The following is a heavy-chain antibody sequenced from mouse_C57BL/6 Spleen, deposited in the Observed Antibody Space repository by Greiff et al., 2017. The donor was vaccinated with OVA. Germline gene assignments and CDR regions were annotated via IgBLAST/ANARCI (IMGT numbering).Heavy chain of an antibody. Sequence: VQLQQPGAELVRPGSSVKLSCKASGYTFTSYWMHWVKQRPIQGLEWIGNIDPSDSETHYNQKFKDKATLTVDKSSSTAYMQLSSLTSEDSAVYYCARDYSNPLDYWGQGTTLTVSS. CDR2: IDPSDSET. J-gene: IGHJ2*01. CDR3: ARDYSNPLDY. V-gene: IGHV1-52*01. CDR1: GYTFTSYW. D-gene: IGHD2-5*01.